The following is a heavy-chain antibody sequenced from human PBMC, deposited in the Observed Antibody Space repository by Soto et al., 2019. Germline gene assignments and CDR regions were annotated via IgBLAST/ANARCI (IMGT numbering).Heavy chain of an antibody. J-gene: IGHJ4*02. CDR3: ARLPQGGSPVPGNEGPDY. CDR2: INPDGSTT. CDR1: GFTFTNYW. V-gene: IGHV3-74*01. Sequence: EVQLVESGGDLVQPGGSLRLSCAASGFTFTNYWMHWVRQAPGRGLLWISRINPDGSTTFYADSVKGRFTISRDNAKQTLDLEMNSLRGQGNAGFYCARLPQGGSPVPGNEGPDYWGQGTLVTVSS. D-gene: IGHD6-19*01.